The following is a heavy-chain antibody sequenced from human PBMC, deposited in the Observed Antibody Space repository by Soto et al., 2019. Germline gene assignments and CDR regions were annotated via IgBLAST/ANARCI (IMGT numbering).Heavy chain of an antibody. CDR2: IIPIFGTA. D-gene: IGHD3-10*01. CDR3: ARDPYYGSGAYRGWFDP. V-gene: IGHV1-69*01. Sequence: QVQLVQSGAEVKKPGSSVKVSCKASGGTFSSYAISWVRQAPGQGLEWMGGIIPIFGTANYAQKFQGRVTITADESTSTAYMELSSLRSEDTGVYYCARDPYYGSGAYRGWFDPWGQGTLVTVSS. CDR1: GGTFSSYA. J-gene: IGHJ5*02.